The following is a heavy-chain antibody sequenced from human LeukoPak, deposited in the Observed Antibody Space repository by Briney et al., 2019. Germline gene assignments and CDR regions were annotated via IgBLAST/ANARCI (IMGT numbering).Heavy chain of an antibody. Sequence: GASVKVSCKASGYTFTGYYMHWVRQAPGQGLEWMGIINPSRGRTTYAQKFQGRVTMTRDTSTSTVYMELSSLRFEDTAMYYCARPFDASGYHFDYWGQGTLVTVSS. J-gene: IGHJ4*02. D-gene: IGHD3-10*01. CDR3: ARPFDASGYHFDY. CDR2: INPSRGRT. CDR1: GYTFTGYY. V-gene: IGHV1-46*03.